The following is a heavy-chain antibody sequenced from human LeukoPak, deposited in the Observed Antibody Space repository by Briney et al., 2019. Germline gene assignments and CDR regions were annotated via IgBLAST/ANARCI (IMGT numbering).Heavy chain of an antibody. CDR2: IWYDGSNK. CDR3: ARDSSSWYAYYYYYGMDV. Sequence: PGGSLRLSCAASGFTFSSYGMHWVRQAPGKGLEWVAVIWYDGSNKYYADSVKGRFTISRDNSKYTLYLQMNSLRAEDTAVYYCARDSSSWYAYYYYYGMDVWGKGTTVTVSS. V-gene: IGHV3-33*01. J-gene: IGHJ6*04. CDR1: GFTFSSYG. D-gene: IGHD6-13*01.